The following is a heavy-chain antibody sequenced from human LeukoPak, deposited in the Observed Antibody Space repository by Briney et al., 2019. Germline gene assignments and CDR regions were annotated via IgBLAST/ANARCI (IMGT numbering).Heavy chain of an antibody. CDR1: GFTFDDYA. V-gene: IGHV3-9*01. J-gene: IGHJ4*02. Sequence: GRSLRLSCAASGFTFDDYAMHWVRQAPGKGLEWVSGISWNSGSIGYADSVKGRFTISRVNAKNSLYLQMNSLRAEDTALYYWAKARYCSSTSCTRSFDYWGQGTLVTVSS. CDR3: AKARYCSSTSCTRSFDY. D-gene: IGHD2-2*01. CDR2: ISWNSGSI.